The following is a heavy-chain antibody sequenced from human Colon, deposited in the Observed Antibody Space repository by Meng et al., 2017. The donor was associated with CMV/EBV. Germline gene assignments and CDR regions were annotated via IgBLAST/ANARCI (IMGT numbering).Heavy chain of an antibody. CDR3: ARSTIQSFAYGLNV. V-gene: IGHV4-61*03. Sequence: SETLSLTCSVSGGSVSGGIYYWSWIRQPPGKGLEWLGYITYTGSSKYNPSVNGRVTISSDTSKNHISLKLTSVTAADMAVYYCARSTIQSFAYGLNVWGLGTTVTVSS. CDR1: GGSVSGGIYY. D-gene: IGHD3-10*01. J-gene: IGHJ6*02. CDR2: ITYTGSS.